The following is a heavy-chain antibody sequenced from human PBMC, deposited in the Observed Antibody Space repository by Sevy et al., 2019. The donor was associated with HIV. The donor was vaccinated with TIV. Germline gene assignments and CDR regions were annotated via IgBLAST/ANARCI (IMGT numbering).Heavy chain of an antibody. J-gene: IGHJ4*02. Sequence: GGSLRLSCAASVFTFSGYWMNWVRQAPGKGLEWVANIRQDGSEKYYVDSVKGRFTISRDNAKNSLFLQMNSLRADDTAVYYCVREYEGGTAAAGGAFDYWGQGTLVTVSS. D-gene: IGHD6-13*01. CDR2: IRQDGSEK. CDR1: VFTFSGYW. CDR3: VREYEGGTAAAGGAFDY. V-gene: IGHV3-7*03.